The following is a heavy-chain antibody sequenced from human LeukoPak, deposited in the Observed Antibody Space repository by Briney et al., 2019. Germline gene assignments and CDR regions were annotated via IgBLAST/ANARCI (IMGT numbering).Heavy chain of an antibody. D-gene: IGHD3-10*01. V-gene: IGHV4-4*07. J-gene: IGHJ5*02. Sequence: SETLSLTCSVSGGSMSSYYWSWIRQPAGKGLEWIGRIYTSGSTNYNPSLKSRVTMSVDTSKNQFSLKLSSVTAADTAVYYCAREDTMVRGVSPWFDPWGQGTLVTVSS. CDR2: IYTSGST. CDR3: AREDTMVRGVSPWFDP. CDR1: GGSMSSYY.